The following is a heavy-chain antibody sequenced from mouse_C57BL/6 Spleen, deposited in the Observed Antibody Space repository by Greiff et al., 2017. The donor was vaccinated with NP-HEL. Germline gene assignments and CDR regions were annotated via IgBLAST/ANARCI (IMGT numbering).Heavy chain of an antibody. J-gene: IGHJ2*01. Sequence: EVQVVESGGGLVQPGGSMKLSCAASGFTFSDAWMDWVRQSPEKGLEWVAEIRNKANNHATYYAESVKGRFTISRDDSQSSVYLQMNSLRAEDTGIYYCTSYDGYLDDWGQGPTLTVAS. CDR2: IRNKANNHAT. CDR1: GFTFSDAW. D-gene: IGHD2-3*01. V-gene: IGHV6-6*01. CDR3: TSYDGYLDD.